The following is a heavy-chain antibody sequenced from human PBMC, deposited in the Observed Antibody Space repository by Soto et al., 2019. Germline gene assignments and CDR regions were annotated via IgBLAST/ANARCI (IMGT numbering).Heavy chain of an antibody. D-gene: IGHD6-19*01. V-gene: IGHV3-74*01. CDR2: LNSDGTST. J-gene: IGHJ4*02. CDR3: ARDLHESSGWGIDY. Sequence: PGGSLRLSCAASGSPFGSYWMHWVRQAPGKGLEWVSRLNSDGTSTSYADSAKGRFTISRDNSKSTLYLRINSLRAEDTAVYFCARDLHESSGWGIDYWGPGTLVTVSS. CDR1: GSPFGSYW.